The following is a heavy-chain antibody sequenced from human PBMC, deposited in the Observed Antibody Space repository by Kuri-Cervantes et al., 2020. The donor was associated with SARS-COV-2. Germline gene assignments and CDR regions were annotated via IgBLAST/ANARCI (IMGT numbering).Heavy chain of an antibody. J-gene: IGHJ4*02. D-gene: IGHD3-16*02. CDR2: INLNTDGT. Sequence: ASVKVSCKASGYTFTGYYIHWVRQAPGQGLEWMGWINLNTDGTHYAQNFQGRVTMTRDTSISTAYMELSRLRSDDTAVYYCATSIYVWGSYRLAGFPDYWGQGTLVTVSS. CDR1: GYTFTGYY. V-gene: IGHV1-2*02. CDR3: ATSIYVWGSYRLAGFPDY.